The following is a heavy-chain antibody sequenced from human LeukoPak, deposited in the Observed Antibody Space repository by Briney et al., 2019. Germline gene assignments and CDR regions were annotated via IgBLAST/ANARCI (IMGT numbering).Heavy chain of an antibody. D-gene: IGHD4-11*01. CDR3: ASLFYSNYGDY. CDR1: GGSISSTSYY. J-gene: IGHJ4*02. V-gene: IGHV4-39*01. Sequence: SETLSLTCTVSGGSISSTSYYWGWIRQPPGKGLEWIGCIYYSGSTYFNPSLKSRVTISVDTSKNQFSLKVSSVTAADTAMYYCASLFYSNYGDYWGQGTLVTVSS. CDR2: IYYSGST.